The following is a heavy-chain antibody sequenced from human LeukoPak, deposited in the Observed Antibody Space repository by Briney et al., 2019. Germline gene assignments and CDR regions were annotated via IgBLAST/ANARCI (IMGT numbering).Heavy chain of an antibody. J-gene: IGHJ6*03. V-gene: IGHV4-34*01. CDR1: GGSFSGYY. Sequence: SSETLSLPCAVYGGSFSGYYWSWIRQPPGKGLEWIGEINHSGSTNYNPSLKSRVTISVDTSKNQFSLKLSSVTAADTAVYYCARHGGRLDISSGSYSSEYYYYYYMDVWGKGTTVTISS. CDR3: ARHGGRLDISSGSYSSEYYYYYYMDV. D-gene: IGHD3-10*01. CDR2: INHSGST.